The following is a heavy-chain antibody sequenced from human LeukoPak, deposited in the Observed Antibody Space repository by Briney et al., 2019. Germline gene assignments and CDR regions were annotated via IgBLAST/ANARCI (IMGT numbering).Heavy chain of an antibody. CDR2: INPKTGIT. J-gene: IGHJ4*02. D-gene: IGHD2-15*01. CDR1: GYTFATYY. V-gene: IGHV1-46*01. Sequence: ASVKVSCKASGYTFATYYIHWVRQAPGQGLEWMGIINPKTGITNYAQKFQGRVTITRDTSASTVYMDLGSLKSEDTAVYYCARGEDIVVVAAATIEYWGQGALVTVSS. CDR3: ARGEDIVVVAAATIEY.